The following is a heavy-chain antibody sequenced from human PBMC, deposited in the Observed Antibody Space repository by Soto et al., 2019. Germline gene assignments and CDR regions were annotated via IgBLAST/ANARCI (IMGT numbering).Heavy chain of an antibody. Sequence: SETLSLTCTVSGGSISSYYWSWIRKPPGTGLEWIGYIYYSGSTNYNPSLKRRVTISVDTSKNQFSLKLSSVTAADTAVYYCARVAYSGSDLPHFDYWGQGTLVTVS. CDR2: IYYSGST. D-gene: IGHD5-12*01. J-gene: IGHJ4*02. CDR3: ARVAYSGSDLPHFDY. V-gene: IGHV4-59*01. CDR1: GGSISSYY.